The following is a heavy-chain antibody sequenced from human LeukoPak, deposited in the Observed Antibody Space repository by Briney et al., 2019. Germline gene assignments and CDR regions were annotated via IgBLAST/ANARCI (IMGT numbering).Heavy chain of an antibody. V-gene: IGHV4-39*07. J-gene: IGHJ5*02. CDR3: ARENYCSNGACWAFDP. D-gene: IGHD2-8*01. CDR1: GGSISSSDYY. CDR2: IYYTGSS. Sequence: AETLSLTCNLSGGSISSSDYYWGWIRQPRGKGLGWICHIYYTGSSSYNSSLNSRVTISADTSKNPFSLQLSSVTAADTAVYYCARENYCSNGACWAFDPWGQGTLVTVSS.